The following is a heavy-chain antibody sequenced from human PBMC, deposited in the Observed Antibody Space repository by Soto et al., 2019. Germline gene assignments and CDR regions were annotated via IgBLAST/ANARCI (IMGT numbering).Heavy chain of an antibody. Sequence: ASVKVSCKASGYRFIGYYIHWVRQAPGQGLEWMGWINPDNGDTKYAQKFQGWVTVTRDTSISTAYMEVSRLKSDDTAVYYCARAFYYSDSSGYFPGYLQHWGQGTLVTVSS. J-gene: IGHJ1*01. V-gene: IGHV1-2*04. CDR1: GYRFIGYY. D-gene: IGHD3-22*01. CDR2: INPDNGDT. CDR3: ARAFYYSDSSGYFPGYLQH.